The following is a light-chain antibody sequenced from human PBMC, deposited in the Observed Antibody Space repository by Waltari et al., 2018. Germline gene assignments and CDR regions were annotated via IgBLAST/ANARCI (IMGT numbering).Light chain of an antibody. Sequence: DIVMTQSPDSLAVSLGERATINCKSSQSLLSRSKNTNYLDWYRQKPGKPPKLLIYWASTRESGVPDRFSGSGSGADFTLTISSLQAEDVAVYYCQQYYSLPLTFGGGTKVEI. J-gene: IGKJ4*01. V-gene: IGKV4-1*01. CDR3: QQYYSLPLT. CDR1: QSLLSRSKNTNY. CDR2: WAS.